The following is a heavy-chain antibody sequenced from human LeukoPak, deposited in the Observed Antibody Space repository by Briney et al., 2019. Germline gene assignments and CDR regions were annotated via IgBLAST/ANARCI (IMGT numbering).Heavy chain of an antibody. J-gene: IGHJ3*02. Sequence: PSETLSLTCTVSGYSISSGYFWGWIRQPPGKGLEWIGYIYYSGSTNYNPSLKSRVTISVDTSKNQFSLKLSSVTAADTAVYYCARTRDGNPRDAFDIWGQGTMVTVSS. V-gene: IGHV4-38-2*02. D-gene: IGHD5-24*01. CDR1: GYSISSGYF. CDR3: ARTRDGNPRDAFDI. CDR2: IYYSGST.